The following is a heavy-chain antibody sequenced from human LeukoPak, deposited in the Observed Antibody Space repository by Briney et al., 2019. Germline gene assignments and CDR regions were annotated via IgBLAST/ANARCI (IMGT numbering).Heavy chain of an antibody. CDR3: ARRSGYHREFDP. V-gene: IGHV1-2*02. J-gene: IGHJ5*02. Sequence: ASVKVSCKASGYTFTGYYMHWVRQAPGQGLEWMGWINPNSGGTNYARKFQGRVTMTRDTSISTAYMELSRLRSDDTAVYYCARRSGYHREFDPWGQGTLVTVSS. D-gene: IGHD3-22*01. CDR2: INPNSGGT. CDR1: GYTFTGYY.